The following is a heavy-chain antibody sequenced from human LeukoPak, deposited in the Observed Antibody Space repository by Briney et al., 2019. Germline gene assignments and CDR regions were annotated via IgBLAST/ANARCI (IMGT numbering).Heavy chain of an antibody. J-gene: IGHJ4*02. D-gene: IGHD3-10*01. V-gene: IGHV3-21*01. CDR2: ISSSSSYI. CDR3: ARDLDPVWFGELYFDY. CDR1: GFTFSSYS. Sequence: PGGSLRLSCAASGFTFSSYSMNWVRQAPGKGMEWVSSISSSSSYIYYADSVKGRFTISRDNAKNSLYLQMNSLRAEDTAVYYYARDLDPVWFGELYFDYWGQGTLVTVSS.